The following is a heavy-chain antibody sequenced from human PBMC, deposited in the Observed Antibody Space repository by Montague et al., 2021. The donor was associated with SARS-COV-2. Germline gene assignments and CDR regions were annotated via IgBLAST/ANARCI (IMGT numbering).Heavy chain of an antibody. D-gene: IGHD6-19*01. CDR1: GASVSGSSYY. Sequence: SETLSLTCTVSGASVSGSSYYWGWIRQPPGKGLEWIGSLNYGGNACYNPSLMSRVTISVDTSKNQFSLRLESVTAADTAVYYCARPGGFSGKALGAFDVWGQGTVVTVSS. J-gene: IGHJ3*01. CDR3: ARPGGFSGKALGAFDV. V-gene: IGHV4-39*01. CDR2: LNYGGNA.